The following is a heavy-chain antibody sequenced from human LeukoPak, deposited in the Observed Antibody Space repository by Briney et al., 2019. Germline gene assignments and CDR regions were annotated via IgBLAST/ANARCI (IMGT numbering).Heavy chain of an antibody. D-gene: IGHD2-15*01. V-gene: IGHV3-30-3*01. CDR3: ATLLGFDY. J-gene: IGHJ4*02. Sequence: GGSLRLSCAASGFTFSSYAMHWVRQAPGKGLEWVAVISYDGSNKYYADSVKGRFTISRDNSKNTLYLQMNSLRAEDTAVYYCATLLGFDYWGQGTLVTVSS. CDR1: GFTFSSYA. CDR2: ISYDGSNK.